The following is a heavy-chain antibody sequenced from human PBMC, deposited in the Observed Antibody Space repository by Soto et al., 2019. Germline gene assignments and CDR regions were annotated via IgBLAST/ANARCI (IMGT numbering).Heavy chain of an antibody. J-gene: IGHJ4*02. Sequence: QITLKESGPTLVKPTQTLTLTCTFSGFSLSTSGVGVGWIRQPPGKALEWLALIYWDDDKRYSPSLKNRLTTAKDNAKSQVVLTMTNMDPVDTATYSCAHRRSSSREMDYWGQGTLVTVSS. D-gene: IGHD6-13*01. CDR3: AHRRSSSREMDY. CDR2: IYWDDDK. V-gene: IGHV2-5*02. CDR1: GFSLSTSGVG.